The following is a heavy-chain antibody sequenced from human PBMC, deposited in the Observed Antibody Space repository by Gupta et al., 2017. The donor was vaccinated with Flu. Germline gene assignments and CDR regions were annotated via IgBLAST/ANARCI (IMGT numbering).Heavy chain of an antibody. CDR2: IYTSGST. J-gene: IGHJ3*02. D-gene: IGHD2-2*02. Sequence: QVQLQESGPGLVKPSETLSLTCTVSGGSISSYYWSWTRQPARKGLAWIGRIYTSGSTNYNPSLKSRVTMSVDTSKNQFSLKLSSVTAADTAVYYCARVTRNCSSTSCYTGAFDIWGQGTMVTVSS. CDR1: GGSISSYY. V-gene: IGHV4-4*07. CDR3: ARVTRNCSSTSCYTGAFDI.